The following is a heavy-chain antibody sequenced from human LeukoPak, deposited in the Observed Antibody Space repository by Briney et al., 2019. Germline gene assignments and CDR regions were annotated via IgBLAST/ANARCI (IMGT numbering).Heavy chain of an antibody. CDR2: IYYSGST. CDR3: ARHGSSLDFDY. J-gene: IGHJ4*02. V-gene: IGHV4-39*01. CDR1: GGSISSSIYY. Sequence: SETLSLTCTVSGGSISSSIYYWGWIRQPPGKGLEWIGSIYYSGSTYYNPSLKSRVTISVDTSKNQFSLKLSSVTAADTAVYYCARHGSSLDFDYWGQGTLVTVSS. D-gene: IGHD1-26*01.